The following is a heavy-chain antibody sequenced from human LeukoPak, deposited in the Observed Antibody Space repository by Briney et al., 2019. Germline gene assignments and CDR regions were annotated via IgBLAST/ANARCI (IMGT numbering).Heavy chain of an antibody. CDR3: AKDFGSGSYTPPNWFDP. D-gene: IGHD3-10*01. J-gene: IGHJ5*02. CDR2: ISYDGSNK. V-gene: IGHV3-30*18. Sequence: KGLEWVAVISYDGSNKYYADSVKGRFTISRDNSKNTPYLQMNSLRAEDTAVYYCAKDFGSGSYTPPNWFDPWGQGTLVTVSS.